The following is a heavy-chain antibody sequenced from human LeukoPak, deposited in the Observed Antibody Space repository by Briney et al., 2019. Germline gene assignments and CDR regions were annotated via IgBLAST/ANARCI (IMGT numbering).Heavy chain of an antibody. Sequence: PSQTLSLTCTVSGGSISSGDYYWSWIHQPPGKGLEWIGYIYYSGSTYYNPPLKSRVTRSVDTSKNQFSLKLSSVTAAETLVYYCTKTLPYSGSVWGSSVRGGYFDYWGEGNLVTVSS. CDR3: TKTLPYSGSVWGSSVRGGYFDY. CDR2: IYYSGST. V-gene: IGHV4-30-4*01. D-gene: IGHD3-16*01. CDR1: GGSISSGDYY. J-gene: IGHJ4*02.